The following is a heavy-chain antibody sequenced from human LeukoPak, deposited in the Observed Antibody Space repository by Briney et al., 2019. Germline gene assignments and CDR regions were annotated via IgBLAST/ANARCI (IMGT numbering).Heavy chain of an antibody. CDR3: ARGRLAAAGPTGWFDP. J-gene: IGHJ5*02. V-gene: IGHV1-2*02. Sequence: GASVKVSCKASGYTFTGYYMHWVRQAPGQGLEWMGWINPNSGGTNYAQKFQGRVTMTRDTPISTAYMELSRLRSDDTAVYYCARGRLAAAGPTGWFDPWGQGTLVTVSS. CDR2: INPNSGGT. D-gene: IGHD6-13*01. CDR1: GYTFTGYY.